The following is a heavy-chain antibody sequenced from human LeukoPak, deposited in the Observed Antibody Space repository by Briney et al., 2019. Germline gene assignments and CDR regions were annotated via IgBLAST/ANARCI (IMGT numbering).Heavy chain of an antibody. CDR2: IRYDGDYK. V-gene: IGHV3-30*02. CDR3: SKDPHAYSPRFTQYDCDL. J-gene: IGHJ1*01. CDR1: GFIFSNYG. Sequence: GGSLMLFSTASGFIFSNYGILWVRQAPGRGLVGVAFIRYDGDYKLYADSVKDRFTTSRDNFKNTLYLQKNGLRTEDSTVYYCSKDPHAYSPRFTQYDCDLWGQGTLVAVS. D-gene: IGHD2/OR15-2a*01.